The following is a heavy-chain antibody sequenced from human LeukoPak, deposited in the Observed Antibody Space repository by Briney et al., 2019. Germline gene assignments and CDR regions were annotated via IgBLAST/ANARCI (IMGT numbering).Heavy chain of an antibody. CDR2: VIPIFGTA. J-gene: IGHJ6*03. Sequence: GAAVTVSCKASGGTFSSYAISWVRQAPAQGLEWMGGVIPIFGTANYAQKSQGRVTITADEPTSTAYMELSSLRTEDTAVYYGARGRRDGHFYYYYNMGLWGKGTTVTVSS. V-gene: IGHV1-69*13. CDR3: ARGRRDGHFYYYYNMGL. D-gene: IGHD5-24*01. CDR1: GGTFSSYA.